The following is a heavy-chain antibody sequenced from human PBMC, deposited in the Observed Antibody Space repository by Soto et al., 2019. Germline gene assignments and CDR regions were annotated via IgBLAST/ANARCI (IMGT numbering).Heavy chain of an antibody. J-gene: IGHJ6*03. V-gene: IGHV3-48*01. CDR1: GFTFSDHS. CDR3: ARTLQWLAYYHMDV. Sequence: GGSLRLSCAASGFTFSDHSMNWVRQAPGKGLEWVSYISRSSSNIYYADSVKGRFTISRDNARKSLFLQMNSLRAEDTAVYYCARTLQWLAYYHMDVWGKGTTVTVSS. D-gene: IGHD6-19*01. CDR2: ISRSSSNI.